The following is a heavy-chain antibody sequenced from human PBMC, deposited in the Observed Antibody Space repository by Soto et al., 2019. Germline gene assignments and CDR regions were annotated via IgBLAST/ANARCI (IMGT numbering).Heavy chain of an antibody. J-gene: IGHJ4*02. D-gene: IGHD6-13*01. CDR2: IYYTGST. CDR1: GGSVSSSRYY. V-gene: IGHV4-39*01. CDR3: ARQPNEYSSNWLHFDH. Sequence: PSETLSLTCSVSGGSVSSSRYYWDWIRQPPGKGLEWIGNIYYTGSTYYNPSVKSRVTISVDTSKNQFSLKLNSVTAADTGVYYCARQPNEYSSNWLHFDHWGQGALVTVSS.